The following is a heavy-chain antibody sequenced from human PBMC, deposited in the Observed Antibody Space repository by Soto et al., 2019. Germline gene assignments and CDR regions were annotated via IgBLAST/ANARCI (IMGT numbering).Heavy chain of an antibody. D-gene: IGHD3-16*02. CDR1: GGSISSYY. J-gene: IGHJ4*02. CDR2: IYYSGST. V-gene: IGHV4-59*01. CDR3: ARGYHRPYYFDY. Sequence: QVQLQESGPGLVKPSETLSLTCTVSGGSISSYYWSWIRQPPGKGLEWIGYIYYSGSTNYNPSLKSRVTISVDTSKNQFSLKLSSVTAADTAVYYCARGYHRPYYFDYWGQGTLVTVSS.